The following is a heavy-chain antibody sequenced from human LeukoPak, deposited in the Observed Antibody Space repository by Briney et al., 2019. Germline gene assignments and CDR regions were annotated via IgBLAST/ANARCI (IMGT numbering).Heavy chain of an antibody. CDR2: ISSSGSTI. CDR1: GFTFSSYE. D-gene: IGHD3-10*01. Sequence: GGSLRLSCAASGFTFSSYEMNWVRQAPGKGLEWVSYISSSGSTIYYADSVEGRFTISRDNAKNSLYLQMNSLKTEDTAVYYCTTYLGVMDLSYFEYWGQGTLVTVPS. CDR3: TTYLGVMDLSYFEY. V-gene: IGHV3-48*03. J-gene: IGHJ4*02.